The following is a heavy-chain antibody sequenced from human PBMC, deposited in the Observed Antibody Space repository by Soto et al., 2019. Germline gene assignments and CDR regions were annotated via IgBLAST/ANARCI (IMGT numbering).Heavy chain of an antibody. Sequence: QVHLQESGPGLVKPSATLSLTCSVSGGSLSFNYWSWIRQVPGKGLEWLGYIFYSGNSNYNPSLKSRVTISIDTSKTQFSLNLSSLTAADTAVYYCARGRGNFDFWGQGTLVTVSS. D-gene: IGHD3-10*01. CDR1: GGSLSFNY. CDR2: IFYSGNS. CDR3: ARGRGNFDF. J-gene: IGHJ4*02. V-gene: IGHV4-59*01.